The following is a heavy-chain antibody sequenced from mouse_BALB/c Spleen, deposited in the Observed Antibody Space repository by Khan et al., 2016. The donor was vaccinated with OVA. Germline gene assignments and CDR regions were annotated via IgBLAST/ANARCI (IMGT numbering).Heavy chain of an antibody. V-gene: IGHV1S135*01. CDR2: IVPYNGGT. CDR1: GYSFTDYY. J-gene: IGHJ1*01. Sequence: VQLKQSGPELVKPGASVKVSCKASGYSFTDYYMYWVKQSPGKSLEWIGYIVPYNGGTSYNQKFKGKATLTVDKSSSTAFMHLNSLTSEDSAVYYCGIMGEYCDCYGYFDDWGEGTTVTVSA. CDR3: GIMGEYCDCYGYFDD. D-gene: IGHD2-13*01.